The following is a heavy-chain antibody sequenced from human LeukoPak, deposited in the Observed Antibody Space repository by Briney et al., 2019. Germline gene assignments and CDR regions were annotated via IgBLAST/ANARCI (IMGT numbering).Heavy chain of an antibody. V-gene: IGHV3-48*02. CDR2: ISSSSSSI. J-gene: IGHJ4*02. Sequence: GGSLRLSCAASGFTLSSYNMNWVRQAPGKGLEWVSYISSSSSSIYYADSVKGRFIISRDNAKSSLYLQMNSLRDEDTAVYYCARILTGYSSNWYPFDYGGQGTLVTVS. CDR1: GFTLSSYN. D-gene: IGHD6-13*01. CDR3: ARILTGYSSNWYPFDY.